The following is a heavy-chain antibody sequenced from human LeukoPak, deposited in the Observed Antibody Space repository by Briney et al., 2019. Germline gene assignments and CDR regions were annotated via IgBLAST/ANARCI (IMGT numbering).Heavy chain of an antibody. CDR3: ARGDYDYVWGSYRSDNWFDP. CDR1: GGSFSGYY. D-gene: IGHD3-16*02. J-gene: IGHJ5*02. CDR2: INHSGST. Sequence: SETLSLTCAVYGGSFSGYYWSWIRQPPGKGLEWIGEINHSGSTNYNPSLKSRVTISVDTSKNQFSLKLSSVTAADTAVYYCARGDYDYVWGSYRSDNWFDPWGQGTLVTVSS. V-gene: IGHV4-34*01.